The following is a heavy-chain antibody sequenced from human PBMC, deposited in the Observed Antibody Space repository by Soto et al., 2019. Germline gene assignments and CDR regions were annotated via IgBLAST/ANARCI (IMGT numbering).Heavy chain of an antibody. CDR3: AKDISSGWYNYFDY. J-gene: IGHJ4*02. CDR2: ISYDGSNK. CDR1: GFTFSSYA. V-gene: IGHV3-30-3*01. D-gene: IGHD6-19*01. Sequence: GGSLRLSCAASGFTFSSYAMHWVRQAPGKGLEWVAVISYDGSNKYYADSVKGRFTISRDNSKNTLYLQMNSLRAEDTAVYYCAKDISSGWYNYFDYWGQGTLVTVSS.